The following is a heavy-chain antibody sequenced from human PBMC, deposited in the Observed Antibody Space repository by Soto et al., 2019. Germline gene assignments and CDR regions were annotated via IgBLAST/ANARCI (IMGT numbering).Heavy chain of an antibody. V-gene: IGHV3-23*01. CDR3: ANPYYDILTGYSVSYYYYGMDV. Sequence: GGSLRLSCAASGFTFSSYAMSWVRQAPGKGLEWVSAISGSGGSTYYADSVKGRFTISRDNSKNTLYLQMNSLRAEDTAVYYCANPYYDILTGYSVSYYYYGMDVWGQGTTVTVSS. J-gene: IGHJ6*02. CDR2: ISGSGGST. D-gene: IGHD3-9*01. CDR1: GFTFSSYA.